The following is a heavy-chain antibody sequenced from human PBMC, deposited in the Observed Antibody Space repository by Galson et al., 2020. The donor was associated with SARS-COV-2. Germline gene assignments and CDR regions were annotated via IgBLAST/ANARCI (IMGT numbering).Heavy chain of an antibody. Sequence: ASVKVSCKASGCTFSSHAISWVRQAPGQGLEWMGGIIPIFGTANYAQKFQGRVTITTDESTSTAYMGLSSLRSEDPAVYYCARERDGSGWIAAYDYGGQGTRVTVSS. D-gene: IGHD6-19*01. J-gene: IGHJ4*02. CDR3: ARERDGSGWIAAYDY. V-gene: IGHV1-69*05. CDR2: IIPIFGTA. CDR1: GCTFSSHA.